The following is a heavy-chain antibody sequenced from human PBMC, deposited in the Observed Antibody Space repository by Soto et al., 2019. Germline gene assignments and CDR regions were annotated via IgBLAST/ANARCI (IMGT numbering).Heavy chain of an antibody. CDR3: TRANWYSEY. CDR2: IYYNGKT. J-gene: IGHJ4*02. V-gene: IGHV4-59*11. CDR1: GGSISNHY. D-gene: IGHD7-27*01. Sequence: SSETLSLTCTVFGGSISNHYWSRIRQPQEKGLEWIRYIYYNGKTNYNPPLKSRVTISVATSKNTTTLKLSSVTAADTAVYYCTRANWYSEYWGQGTLVTVSS.